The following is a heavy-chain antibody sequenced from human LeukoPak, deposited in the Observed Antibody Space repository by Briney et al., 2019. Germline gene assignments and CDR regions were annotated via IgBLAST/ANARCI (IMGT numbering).Heavy chain of an antibody. CDR2: IKHSGST. CDR3: ARRQIAVAGTRNRRGGWFDP. Sequence: SETLSLTCAVDGGSFSGYYWSWIRQPPGKGLEWIGEIKHSGSTNYNPSLKSRVTISVDTSKNQFSLKLSSVTAADTAVYYCARRQIAVAGTRNRRGGWFDPWGQGTLVTVSS. D-gene: IGHD6-19*01. J-gene: IGHJ5*02. V-gene: IGHV4-34*01. CDR1: GGSFSGYY.